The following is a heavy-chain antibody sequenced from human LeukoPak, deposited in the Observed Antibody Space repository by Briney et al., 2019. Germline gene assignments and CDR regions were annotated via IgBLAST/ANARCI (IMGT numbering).Heavy chain of an antibody. D-gene: IGHD2-21*02. CDR3: ATLRNLGDNGVDY. Sequence: ASVKVSCKASGYTFTSYGISWVRQAPGQGLEWMGWISAYNGNTNYAQKLQGRVTMTEDTSTDTAYMELSSLRSEDTAVYYCATLRNLGDNGVDYWGQGTLVTVSS. CDR1: GYTFTSYG. V-gene: IGHV1-18*01. CDR2: ISAYNGNT. J-gene: IGHJ4*02.